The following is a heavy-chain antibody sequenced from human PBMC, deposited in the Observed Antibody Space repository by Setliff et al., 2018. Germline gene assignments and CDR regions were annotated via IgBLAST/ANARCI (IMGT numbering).Heavy chain of an antibody. CDR1: GGTFRSYG. D-gene: IGHD5-12*01. CDR3: AREGVDIRSSTDYRYYMDV. CDR2: TIPMFGSA. V-gene: IGHV1-69*05. Sequence: SVKVSCKAPGGTFRSYGISWVRQAPGQGLEWMGGTIPMFGSANYAQKFQGRVTIITDEFTGTAYMELSSLRTEDTAVYYCAREGVDIRSSTDYRYYMDVWGKGTTVTVS. J-gene: IGHJ6*03.